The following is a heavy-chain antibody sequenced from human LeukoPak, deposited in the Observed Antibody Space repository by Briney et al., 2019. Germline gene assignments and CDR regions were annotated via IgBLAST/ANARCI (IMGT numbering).Heavy chain of an antibody. CDR1: GFTFTNAW. CDR3: TADLPTLGSGEMDY. V-gene: IGHV3-15*01. Sequence: GGSLRLSCAASGFTFTNAWMSWVRQAPGRGLEWVGRIKSDGRTTDYAAPVKGRFTVSRDDSENTLYLQMNSLKTEDTALYYCTADLPTLGSGEMDYWGQGTQVTVSS. CDR2: IKSDGRTT. D-gene: IGHD3-10*01. J-gene: IGHJ4*02.